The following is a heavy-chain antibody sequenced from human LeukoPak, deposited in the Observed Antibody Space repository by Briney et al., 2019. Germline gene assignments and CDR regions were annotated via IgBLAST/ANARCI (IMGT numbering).Heavy chain of an antibody. J-gene: IGHJ1*01. D-gene: IGHD3-22*01. CDR3: ARWTPSLGDSSGYYYVGYFQH. V-gene: IGHV1-69*04. CDR1: GGTFSSYA. Sequence: ASVKVSCKASGGTFSSYAISWVRQAPGQGLEWMGRIIPILGIANYAQKFQGRVTITADKSTSTAYMELSSLRSEDTAVYYCARWTPSLGDSSGYYYVGYFQHWGQGTLVTVSS. CDR2: IIPILGIA.